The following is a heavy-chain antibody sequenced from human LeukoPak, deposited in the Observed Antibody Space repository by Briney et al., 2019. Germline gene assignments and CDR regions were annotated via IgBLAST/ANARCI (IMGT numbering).Heavy chain of an antibody. Sequence: GGSLRLSCAASGFTFSSNGMSWVRQAPGKGLEWVSGISGSGDSTYYADFVKGRFTISRDSSKNTLYLQMNSLRSEDTAVYYCAKDQDDFPNWGQGTLVTVSS. V-gene: IGHV3-23*01. CDR3: AKDQDDFPN. D-gene: IGHD3-16*01. CDR1: GFTFSSNG. J-gene: IGHJ4*02. CDR2: ISGSGDST.